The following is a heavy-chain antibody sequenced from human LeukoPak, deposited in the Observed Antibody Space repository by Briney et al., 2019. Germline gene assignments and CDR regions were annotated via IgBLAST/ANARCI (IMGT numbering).Heavy chain of an antibody. CDR1: GFTFSSYA. V-gene: IGHV3-7*01. CDR3: ARAPYSGGWYLMY. Sequence: PGGSLRLSCAASGFTFSSYAMSWVRQAPGKGLEWVANIRQDGNEQYYMDSVKGRFTISRDNAKNSLFLQMNGLTAEDTAVYYCARAPYSGGWYLMYWGQGTLVTVSS. CDR2: IRQDGNEQ. J-gene: IGHJ4*02. D-gene: IGHD6-19*01.